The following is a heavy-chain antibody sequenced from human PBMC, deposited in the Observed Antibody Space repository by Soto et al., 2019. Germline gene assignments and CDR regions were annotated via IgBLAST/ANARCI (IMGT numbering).Heavy chain of an antibody. J-gene: IGHJ5*02. CDR1: GYTFTAFY. Sequence: ASVKVSCKASGYTFTAFYMNWVRQAPGQGLEWMGWVNPNTGVTKYAQKFQGRVTMTRDTSINTAYMELSGLTSDDTAVYYCTTLSFDPWGQGTLVTVSS. CDR3: TTLSFDP. D-gene: IGHD3-9*01. CDR2: VNPNTGVT. V-gene: IGHV1-2*02.